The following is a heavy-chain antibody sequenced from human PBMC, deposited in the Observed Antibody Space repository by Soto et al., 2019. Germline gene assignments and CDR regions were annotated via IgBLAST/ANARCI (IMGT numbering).Heavy chain of an antibody. D-gene: IGHD6-13*01. V-gene: IGHV4-30-4*01. Sequence: SETLSLTCTVSGGSISSGEYYWSWIRQPPGKGLDWVGYIYYSGSTYYNPSLKTRFTISIDTSRNQLSLKLTSVTAADTAVYYCATTIAAAGAINWFDPWGQGTLVTVSS. CDR3: ATTIAAAGAINWFDP. CDR1: GGSISSGEYY. J-gene: IGHJ5*02. CDR2: IYYSGST.